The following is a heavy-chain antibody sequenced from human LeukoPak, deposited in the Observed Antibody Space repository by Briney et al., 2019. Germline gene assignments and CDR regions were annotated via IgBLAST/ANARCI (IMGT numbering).Heavy chain of an antibody. CDR1: GDSVSSNSAS. J-gene: IGHJ4*02. CDR2: TYYRSKWYN. Sequence: SQTLSLTCAISGDSVSSNSASWTWVRQSPSRGLEWLGRTYYRSKWYNDYAVSVKSRISVNPDTSKNQFSLQLNSVTPEDTAVYLCARNFHWGFDYWGQGTLVTVSS. D-gene: IGHD3-16*01. CDR3: ARNFHWGFDY. V-gene: IGHV6-1*01.